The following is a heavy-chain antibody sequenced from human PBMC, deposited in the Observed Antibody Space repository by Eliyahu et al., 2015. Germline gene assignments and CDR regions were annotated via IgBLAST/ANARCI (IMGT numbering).Heavy chain of an antibody. D-gene: IGHD3-10*02. CDR1: NGSISGSF. CDR2: TYYTGSS. J-gene: IGHJ4*02. V-gene: IGHV4-59*01. CDR3: ARLSYVASKYYLDL. Sequence: QVQLQESGPRLVKPSETLSLTCTVSNGSISGSFXAWIRQPPRGGLEWIDXTYYTGSSDSNPSLKGRVTVSVDTSRSHFSLKMTSVTAADTATYYCARLSYVASKYYLDLWGQGILVTVSA.